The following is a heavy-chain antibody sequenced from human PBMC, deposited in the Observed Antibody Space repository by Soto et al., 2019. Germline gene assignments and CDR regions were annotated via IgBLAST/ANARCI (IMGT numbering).Heavy chain of an antibody. D-gene: IGHD3-10*01. Sequence: QVQLVQSGAEVKKPGSSVKVSCKASGGTFSSYTISWVRQAPGQGLEWMGRIIPILGIANYAQKFQGRVTITADKSTSTAYMELSSLRSEDTAVYYCARDYYGSGSGAFDIWGQGTMVTFSS. CDR3: ARDYYGSGSGAFDI. V-gene: IGHV1-69*08. J-gene: IGHJ3*02. CDR1: GGTFSSYT. CDR2: IIPILGIA.